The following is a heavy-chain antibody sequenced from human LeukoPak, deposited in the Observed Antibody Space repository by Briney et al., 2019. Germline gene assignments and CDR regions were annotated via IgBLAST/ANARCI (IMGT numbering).Heavy chain of an antibody. CDR3: AREGGPYRPLDY. CDR1: GGSISSTNW. V-gene: IGHV4-4*02. Sequence: SGTLSLTCGVSGGSISSTNWWTWVRQPPGEGLEWIGEVPLSGRTNYNPSLESRVTMSVDMSENRISLKLTSVTAADTAVYYCAREGGPYRPLDYSGQGTLVTVSS. CDR2: VPLSGRT. J-gene: IGHJ4*02.